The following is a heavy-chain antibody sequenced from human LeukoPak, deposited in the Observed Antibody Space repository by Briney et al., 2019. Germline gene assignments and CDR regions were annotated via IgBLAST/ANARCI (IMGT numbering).Heavy chain of an antibody. D-gene: IGHD6-19*01. Sequence: PSETLSLTCSVSGGSVSSGDYHWSWIRQPPGKGLEWIGSIYYSGSTYYNPSLKSRVTISVDTSKNQFSLKLSSVTAADTAVYYCARRNSGWSYYYYGMDVWGQGTTVTVSS. CDR2: IYYSGST. CDR3: ARRNSGWSYYYYGMDV. J-gene: IGHJ6*02. V-gene: IGHV4-39*01. CDR1: GGSVSSGDYH.